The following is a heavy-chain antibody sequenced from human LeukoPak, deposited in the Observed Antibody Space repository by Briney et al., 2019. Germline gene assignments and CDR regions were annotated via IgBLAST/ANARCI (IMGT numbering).Heavy chain of an antibody. V-gene: IGHV4-30-4*01. CDR2: MYYSGST. CDR1: GGSISSGDYY. CDR3: ARPYYYDSRIDP. Sequence: SQTLSLTCTVSGGSISSGDYYWSWIRQPPGKGLEWIAYMYYSGSTYYNPSLKSRVTMSADTSKTQLSLKLSSLTAADTAVYYCARPYYYDSRIDPWGQGILVTVSS. J-gene: IGHJ5*02. D-gene: IGHD3-22*01.